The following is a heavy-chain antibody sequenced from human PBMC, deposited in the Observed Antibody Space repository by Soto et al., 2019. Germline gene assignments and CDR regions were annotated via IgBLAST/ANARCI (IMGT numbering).Heavy chain of an antibody. D-gene: IGHD6-13*01. CDR3: ARDLGGSSSWYGNHDAFDI. Sequence: GGSLRLSCAASGFTFSSYAMSWVRQAPGKGLEWVSVIYSGGSTYYADSVKGRFTISRDNSKNTLYLQMNSLRAEDTAVYYCARDLGGSSSWYGNHDAFDIWGQGTMVTVSS. J-gene: IGHJ3*02. CDR2: IYSGGST. V-gene: IGHV3-66*01. CDR1: GFTFSSYA.